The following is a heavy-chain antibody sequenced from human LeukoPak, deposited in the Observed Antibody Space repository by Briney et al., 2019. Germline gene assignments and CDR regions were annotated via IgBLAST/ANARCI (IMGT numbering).Heavy chain of an antibody. D-gene: IGHD5-12*01. CDR3: ARVDIVAAGPNYYYGMDV. CDR2: IYYSGST. Sequence: SETLSLTCTVSGGSISSYYWSWIRQPPGKGLEWIGYIYYSGSTSYNPSLKSRVTISVDTSKNQFSLKLSSVTAADTAVYYCARVDIVAAGPNYYYGMDVRGKGTTVTVSS. CDR1: GGSISSYY. V-gene: IGHV4-59*01. J-gene: IGHJ6*04.